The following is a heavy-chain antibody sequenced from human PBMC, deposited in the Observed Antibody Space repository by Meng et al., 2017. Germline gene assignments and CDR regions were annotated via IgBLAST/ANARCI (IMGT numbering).Heavy chain of an antibody. J-gene: IGHJ4*02. CDR3: ARSTAQQDYYVSGSYYSDY. CDR2: ISYDGSNK. Sequence: GESLKISCAASGFTFSSYAMHWVRQAPGKGLEWVAVISYDGSNKYYADSVKGRFTISRDNSKNTLYLQMNRLRSDDTAVYYCARSTAQQDYYVSGSYYSDYWGQGTLVTVSS. D-gene: IGHD3-10*01. CDR1: GFTFSSYA. V-gene: IGHV3-30*04.